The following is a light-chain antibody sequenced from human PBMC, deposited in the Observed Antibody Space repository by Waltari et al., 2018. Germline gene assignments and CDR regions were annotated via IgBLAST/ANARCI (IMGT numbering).Light chain of an antibody. J-gene: IGKJ2*01. CDR2: KAS. Sequence: DIQMTKSPSTLSASVGDRVPITCRASQSISDWLAWYQQKPGKAPKLLISKASNLESGVPSRFSGSGSGTEFTLTISSLQPDDFATYYCQRYHSSPYTFGQGSKLEIK. V-gene: IGKV1-5*03. CDR1: QSISDW. CDR3: QRYHSSPYT.